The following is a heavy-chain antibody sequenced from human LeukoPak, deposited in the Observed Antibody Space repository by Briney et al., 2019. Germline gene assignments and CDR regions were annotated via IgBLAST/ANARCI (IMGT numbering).Heavy chain of an antibody. D-gene: IGHD4-23*01. CDR3: ARWGLDYGGNFNY. CDR2: IYYSGST. CDR1: GGSISSYY. V-gene: IGHV4-59*01. Sequence: SETLSLTCTVSGGSISSYYWSWIRQPPGKGLEWIGYIYYSGSTNYNPSLKSRVTISVDTSKNQFSLKLSSVTAADTAVYYCARWGLDYGGNFNYWGQGTLVTVSS. J-gene: IGHJ4*02.